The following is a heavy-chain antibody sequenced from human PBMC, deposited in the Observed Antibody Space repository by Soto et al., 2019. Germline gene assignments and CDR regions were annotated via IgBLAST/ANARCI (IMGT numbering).Heavy chain of an antibody. Sequence: SVTVSCTASTDTFSSYAITWVRQAPGQALEWMGGIIPIFVTAHYAEKFQGRVTITADESTSTAYMELSSLRSEDTAVYYCARERAGVGYCSSTSCKRDYYYGMDVWGQWTTVTVSS. CDR3: ARERAGVGYCSSTSCKRDYYYGMDV. J-gene: IGHJ6*02. V-gene: IGHV1-69*13. CDR2: IIPIFVTA. CDR1: TDTFSSYA. D-gene: IGHD2-2*01.